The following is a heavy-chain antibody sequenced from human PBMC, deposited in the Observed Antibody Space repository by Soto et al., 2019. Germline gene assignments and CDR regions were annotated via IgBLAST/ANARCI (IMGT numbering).Heavy chain of an antibody. Sequence: GASVKVCCKESGYTFNSYYMHWVRQAPEQGLEWMGIINPSGGSTSYAQKFQGRVTMTRDTSTSTVYMELSSLRSEDTAVYYCARVLWVAARADYYYGMDVWGQGTTVTVSS. V-gene: IGHV1-46*02. CDR1: GYTFNSYY. CDR2: INPSGGST. CDR3: ARVLWVAARADYYYGMDV. D-gene: IGHD6-6*01. J-gene: IGHJ6*02.